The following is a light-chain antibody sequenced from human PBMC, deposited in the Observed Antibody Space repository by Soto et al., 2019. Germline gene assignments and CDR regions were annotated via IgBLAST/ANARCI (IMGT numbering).Light chain of an antibody. Sequence: DIVMTQSPLSLPVTPGEPASISCRSSQSLLHSNGYNYLDWYLQKPGQSPQLLIYLGSNRASGVPDRFSGSGSGTDFTLKISRVEAEDVRVYYCMQALQTPDTFCQWTKLEIK. CDR1: QSLLHSNGYNY. CDR2: LGS. J-gene: IGKJ2*01. V-gene: IGKV2-28*01. CDR3: MQALQTPDT.